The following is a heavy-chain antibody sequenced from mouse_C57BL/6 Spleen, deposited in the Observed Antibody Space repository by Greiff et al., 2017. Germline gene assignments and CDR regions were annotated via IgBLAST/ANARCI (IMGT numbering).Heavy chain of an antibody. V-gene: IGHV1-42*01. CDR1: GYSFTGYY. CDR2: INPSTGGT. Sequence: VQLQQSGPELVKPGASVKISCKASGYSFTGYYMNWVKQSPEQSLEWIGEINPSTGGTTYNQKFKAKATLTVDKSSSTAYMQLKSLTSEDSAVYYCAREGYDGSLYYFDYWGQGTTLTVSS. J-gene: IGHJ2*01. CDR3: AREGYDGSLYYFDY. D-gene: IGHD1-1*01.